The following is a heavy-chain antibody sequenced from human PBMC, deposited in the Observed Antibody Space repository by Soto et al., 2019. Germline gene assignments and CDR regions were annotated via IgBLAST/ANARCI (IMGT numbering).Heavy chain of an antibody. D-gene: IGHD3-22*01. J-gene: IGHJ4*02. CDR3: ERHSTWLLLSDY. Sequence: SETLSLTCTVSGVSFSSYYWSWIRQPPGKGLEWIGYIHYSGVTSYNPSLKSRVAISVETSKNQFSLKLSSVTAADTAVYFCERHSTWLLLSDYWGQGFLVIVSS. CDR2: IHYSGVT. CDR1: GVSFSSYY. V-gene: IGHV4-59*08.